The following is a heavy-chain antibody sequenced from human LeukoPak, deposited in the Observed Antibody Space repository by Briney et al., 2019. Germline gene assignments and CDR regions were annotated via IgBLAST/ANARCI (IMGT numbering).Heavy chain of an antibody. CDR1: GYSFTSYW. V-gene: IGHV5-51*01. CDR2: IYPGDSDT. D-gene: IGHD3-16*02. Sequence: GESLKISCKGSGYSFTSYWIGWVRQMPGKGLEWMGIIYPGDSDTRYSPSFLGQVTISADKSISTAYLQWSSLKASDTAMYYCARRRIMITFGGVIVYFDYWGQGTLVTVSS. J-gene: IGHJ4*02. CDR3: ARRRIMITFGGVIVYFDY.